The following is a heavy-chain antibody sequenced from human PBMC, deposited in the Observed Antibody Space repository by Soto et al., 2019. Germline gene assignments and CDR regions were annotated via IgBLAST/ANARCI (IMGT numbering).Heavy chain of an antibody. CDR2: IFWDDDT. CDR1: GFSLSTSGVG. V-gene: IGHV2-5*02. Sequence: QITLKESGPTLVKPTQTLTLTCTFSGFSLSTSGVGVGWIRQPPGKALEWLALIFWDDDTRYTPSLRGRLTITKDTSKTQVVLIMTNMDPVDTATYYCAHTPRRYGSGIGRFDPWGQGTLVTVSS. CDR3: AHTPRRYGSGIGRFDP. J-gene: IGHJ5*02. D-gene: IGHD3-10*01.